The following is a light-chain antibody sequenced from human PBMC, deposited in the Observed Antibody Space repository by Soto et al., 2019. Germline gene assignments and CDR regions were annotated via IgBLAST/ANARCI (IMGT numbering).Light chain of an antibody. Sequence: QAVVTQEPSLTVSPGGTGTLTCGSTTGAVTSSHYPYWFQQKPGQAPRTLIYDTSNKHSWTPARFSGYLLGGKAALTLAGAQTDDEADYYCLLSYSGTSWVFGGGTKLTVL. CDR1: TGAVTSSHY. CDR3: LLSYSGTSWV. CDR2: DTS. J-gene: IGLJ3*02. V-gene: IGLV7-46*01.